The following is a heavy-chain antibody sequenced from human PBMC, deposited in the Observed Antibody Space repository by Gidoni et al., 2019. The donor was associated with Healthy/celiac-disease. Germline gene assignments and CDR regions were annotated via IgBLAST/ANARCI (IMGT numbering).Heavy chain of an antibody. J-gene: IGHJ4*02. V-gene: IGHV1-58*01. CDR3: AADAVHGDVDTAMA. Sequence: QMQLVQSGPEVKKPGTSVKVSCKASGFTFTSSAVQWVRQARGQHLEWLGWIVVGSGNTNYAQKFQERVTITRDMSTSTAYMELSSLRSEDTAVYYCAADAVHGDVDTAMAWGQGTLVTVSS. CDR2: IVVGSGNT. D-gene: IGHD5-18*01. CDR1: GFTFTSSA.